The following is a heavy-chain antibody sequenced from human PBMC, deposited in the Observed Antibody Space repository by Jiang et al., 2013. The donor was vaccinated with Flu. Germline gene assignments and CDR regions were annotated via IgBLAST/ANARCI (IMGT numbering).Heavy chain of an antibody. CDR2: VTYDGDIR. J-gene: IGHJ4*02. V-gene: IGHV3-30*03. CDR1: GFSFYSHG. CDR3: VREQGFDSWRTADY. D-gene: IGHD3-9*01. Sequence: VQLLESGGGAVQPGRSLTLSCAGSGFSFYSHGMHWVRQAPGKGLEWVAVVTYDGDIRYSGDSVKGRFTISRDTSKDTLYLRMDSLRAEDTAVYYCVREQGFDSWRTADYWGQGTLVTVSS.